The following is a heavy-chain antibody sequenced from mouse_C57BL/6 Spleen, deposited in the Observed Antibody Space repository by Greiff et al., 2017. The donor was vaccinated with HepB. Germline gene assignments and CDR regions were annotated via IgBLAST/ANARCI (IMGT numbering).Heavy chain of an antibody. V-gene: IGHV10-1*01. CDR2: IRSKSNNYAT. Sequence: EVKLMESGGGLVQPKGSLKLSCAASGFSFNTYAMNWVRQAPGKGLEWVARIRSKSNNYATYYADSVKDRFTISRDDSESMLYLQMNNLKTEDTAMYYCVGDYDAWYFDVWGTGTTVTVSS. CDR1: GFSFNTYA. J-gene: IGHJ1*03. D-gene: IGHD2-4*01. CDR3: VGDYDAWYFDV.